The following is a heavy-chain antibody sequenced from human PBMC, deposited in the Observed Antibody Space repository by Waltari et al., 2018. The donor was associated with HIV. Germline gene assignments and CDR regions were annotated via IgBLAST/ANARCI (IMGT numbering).Heavy chain of an antibody. CDR3: ARDKAVGIITSVFNM. Sequence: QVQLVQSGAEVKKPGASVKVSCKASGYTFTNYYIHWVRQAPGQGLEWMARINPSGGSTSHAQKFQGRVTMTRDTSTSTVYMELSSLRSEDTAVYYCARDKAVGIITSVFNMWSQGTMVIVSS. V-gene: IGHV1-46*01. CDR2: INPSGGST. CDR1: GYTFTNYY. D-gene: IGHD3-3*01. J-gene: IGHJ3*02.